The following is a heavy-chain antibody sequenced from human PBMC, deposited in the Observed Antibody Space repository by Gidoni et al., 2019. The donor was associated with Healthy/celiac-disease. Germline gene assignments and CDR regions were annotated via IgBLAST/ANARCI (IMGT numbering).Heavy chain of an antibody. CDR2: ISSSSSYT. CDR1: GFTFSDYY. J-gene: IGHJ4*02. V-gene: IGHV3-11*05. D-gene: IGHD3-22*01. Sequence: QVQLVESGGGLVKPGGSLRLSCAASGFTFSDYYMSWIRQAPGKGLEWVSYISSSSSYTNYADSVKGRFTISRDNAKNSLYLQMNSLRAEDTAVYYCARASYDSSGYFFDYWGQGTLVTVSS. CDR3: ARASYDSSGYFFDY.